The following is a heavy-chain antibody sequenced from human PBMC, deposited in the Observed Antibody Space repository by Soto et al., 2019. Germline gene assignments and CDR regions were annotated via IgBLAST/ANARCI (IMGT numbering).Heavy chain of an antibody. D-gene: IGHD6-19*01. V-gene: IGHV4-39*02. J-gene: IGHJ4*02. CDR1: GGSISGSPYH. CDR3: AITKPIEVAGTDY. CDR2: IGDDGRV. Sequence: SETLSLTCTVSGGSISGSPYHWGWIRQPPGKGLEWIGSIGDDGRVYYNPSLRGRATLLVDTSNNRLSLNLNSVTAADTAVYYCAITKPIEVAGTDYWGQGILVTVSS.